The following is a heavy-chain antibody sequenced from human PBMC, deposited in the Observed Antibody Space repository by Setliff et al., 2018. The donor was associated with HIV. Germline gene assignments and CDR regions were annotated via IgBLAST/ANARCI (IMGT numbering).Heavy chain of an antibody. D-gene: IGHD1-26*01. V-gene: IGHV3-7*03. J-gene: IGHJ4*02. CDR1: GFTFSTYW. CDR2: IKQDGSEK. CDR3: AKGGIVSLKY. Sequence: GGSLRLSCAASGFTFSTYWMSWVRQAPGKGLEWVANIKQDGSEKFYVDSVKGRFTISRDNSKNTLYLQMNSLRAEDTAVYYCAKGGIVSLKYWGQGTLVTVSS.